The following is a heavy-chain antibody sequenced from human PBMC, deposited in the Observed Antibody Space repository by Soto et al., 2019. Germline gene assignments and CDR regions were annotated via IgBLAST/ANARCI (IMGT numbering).Heavy chain of an antibody. D-gene: IGHD2-2*02. V-gene: IGHV3-23*01. CDR1: GITLSSYA. CDR3: AKGTIPASITTCFDP. Sequence: VRSLRLSCAASGITLSSYAMNWVRQAPGKGPEWVSGISASGDISYYADSVKCRFTISRDNAKNAVYVQMNSLRVEDTALYYCAKGTIPASITTCFDPWGQGTLVTVSS. J-gene: IGHJ5*02. CDR2: ISASGDIS.